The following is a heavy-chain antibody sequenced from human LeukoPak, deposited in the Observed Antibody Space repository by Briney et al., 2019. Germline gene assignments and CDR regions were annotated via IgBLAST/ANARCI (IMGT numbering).Heavy chain of an antibody. J-gene: IGHJ4*02. CDR2: ISAYNGNT. CDR1: GYTFASYG. D-gene: IGHD6-13*01. CDR3: AREAWEQQQPDY. V-gene: IGHV1-18*01. Sequence: ASVKVSCKASGYTFASYGISWVRQAPGQGLEWMGWISAYNGNTNYAQKLQGRVTMTTDTSTSTAYMELRSLRSDDTAVYYCAREAWEQQQPDYWGQGTLVTVSS.